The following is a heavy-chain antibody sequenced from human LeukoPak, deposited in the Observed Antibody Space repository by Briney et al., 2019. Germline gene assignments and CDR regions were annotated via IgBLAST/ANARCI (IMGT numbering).Heavy chain of an antibody. CDR2: ITGSGGKT. D-gene: IGHD3-10*01. CDR1: GFTFSSYA. Sequence: GGSLRLSCAASGFTFSSYAMSWVRQAPGKGLEWVSGITGSGGKTYYADSVKGRFTISRDNSKNTLFLQMNSLRAEDTAVYYCASLLTPYHGSGGGGMDVWGQGTTVTVSS. J-gene: IGHJ6*02. CDR3: ASLLTPYHGSGGGGMDV. V-gene: IGHV3-23*01.